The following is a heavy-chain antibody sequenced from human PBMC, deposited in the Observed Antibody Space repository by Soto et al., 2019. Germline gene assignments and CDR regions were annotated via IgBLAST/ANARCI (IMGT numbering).Heavy chain of an antibody. CDR2: TYYRSKWYN. J-gene: IGHJ4*02. CDR1: GDSVSSNSAA. V-gene: IGHV6-1*01. D-gene: IGHD1-26*01. Sequence: SQTLSLTCAISGDSVSSNSAAWNCISQSPSRCLEWLGRTYYRSKWYNDYAVSVKSRITINPDTSRNRFSLQLSSVTPEDTAVYYCASTTTTGSLDYWGQGTLVTVSS. CDR3: ASTTTTGSLDY.